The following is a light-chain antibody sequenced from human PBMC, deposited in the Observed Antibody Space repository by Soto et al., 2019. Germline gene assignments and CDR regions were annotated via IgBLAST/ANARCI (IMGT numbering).Light chain of an antibody. Sequence: RASQSVSSSYLAWYLQKPGQAPRLLIYGASTRATAVPARFTASGSGTEFTLSISSLQSDDFGVYYRQQYDTWPRTFGQGTKVDIK. CDR3: QQYDTWPRT. J-gene: IGKJ1*01. CDR2: GAS. CDR1: QSVSSSY. V-gene: IGKV3-15*01.